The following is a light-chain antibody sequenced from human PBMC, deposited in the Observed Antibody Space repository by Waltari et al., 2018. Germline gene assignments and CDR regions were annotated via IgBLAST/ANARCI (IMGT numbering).Light chain of an antibody. CDR2: WAS. CDR1: MRVLYSSNHLNY. Sequence: DIVMIQSPESLAVSLGERANINCKSSMRVLYSSNHLNYLGWYQYKFEQPPKLLSYWASTRESGVPDRFSGRGSGTDFTLTISNLQAEDVAVYYCQQYYSTPRTFGQGTKVEIK. V-gene: IGKV4-1*01. CDR3: QQYYSTPRT. J-gene: IGKJ1*01.